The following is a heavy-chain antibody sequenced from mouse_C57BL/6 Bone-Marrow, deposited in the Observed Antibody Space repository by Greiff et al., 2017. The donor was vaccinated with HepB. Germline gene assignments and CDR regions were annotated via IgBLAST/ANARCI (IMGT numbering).Heavy chain of an antibody. CDR1: GFTFSDYY. CDR2: ISNGGGST. Sequence: EVKVVESGGGLVQPGGSLKLSCAASGFTFSDYYMYWVRQTPEKRLEWVAYISNGGGSTYYPDTVKGRFTISRDNAKNTLYLQMSRLKSEDTAMYYCARHGYDPAYWGQGTLVTVSA. D-gene: IGHD2-3*01. CDR3: ARHGYDPAY. V-gene: IGHV5-12*01. J-gene: IGHJ3*01.